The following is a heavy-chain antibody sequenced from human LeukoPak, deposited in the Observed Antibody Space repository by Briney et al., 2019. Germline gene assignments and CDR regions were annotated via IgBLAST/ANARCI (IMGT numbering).Heavy chain of an antibody. Sequence: SQTLALNCTVYGLSISSRDYYWSWIRQPPGERVESIGYMYYSGITYYTPSLNSRLTISLHTSTHQFSLKLSSVTAAHTAVYYCARPSYYDSRIDTWGQGTLVTVSS. CDR3: ARPSYYDSRIDT. D-gene: IGHD3-22*01. CDR1: GLSISSRDYY. V-gene: IGHV4-30-4*01. CDR2: MYYSGIT. J-gene: IGHJ5*02.